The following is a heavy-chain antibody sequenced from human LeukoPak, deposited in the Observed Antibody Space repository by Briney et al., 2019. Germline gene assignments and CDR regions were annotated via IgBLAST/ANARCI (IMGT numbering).Heavy chain of an antibody. CDR2: MNPNSGNT. CDR3: ARGASSSWYSYYYYYYYVDV. CDR1: GYTFTSYD. D-gene: IGHD6-13*01. Sequence: ASVKVSCKASGYTFTSYDINLVRQATGQGLEWMGWMNPNSGNTGYAQKFQGRVTITRNTSISTAYMELSSLRSEDTAVYYCARGASSSWYSYYYYYYYVDVWGKGTTVTVSS. J-gene: IGHJ6*03. V-gene: IGHV1-8*03.